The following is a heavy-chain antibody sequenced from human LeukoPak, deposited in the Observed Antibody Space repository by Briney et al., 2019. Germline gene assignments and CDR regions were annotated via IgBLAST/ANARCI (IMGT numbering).Heavy chain of an antibody. CDR3: AKDMGVDDYAYYFDY. Sequence: GGSLRLSCAASGFTFSSYGMHWVRQAPGKGLEWVAVISYDGSNEYYADSVKGRFTISRDNSKNTLYLQMNSLRAEDTAVYYCAKDMGVDDYAYYFDYWGQGTLVTVSS. D-gene: IGHD4-17*01. V-gene: IGHV3-30*18. CDR2: ISYDGSNE. J-gene: IGHJ4*02. CDR1: GFTFSSYG.